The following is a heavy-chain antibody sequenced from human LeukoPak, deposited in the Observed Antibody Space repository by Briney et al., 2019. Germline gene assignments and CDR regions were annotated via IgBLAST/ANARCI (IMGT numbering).Heavy chain of an antibody. CDR3: ARDYGEWGYYYYGMDV. Sequence: GGSLRLSCAASGFTFSSYAMSWVRQAPGKGLEWVAVIWYDGSNKYYADSVKGRFTISRDNSKNTLYLQMNSLRAEDTAVYYCARDYGEWGYYYYGMDVWGQGTTVTVSS. D-gene: IGHD4-17*01. V-gene: IGHV3-33*08. CDR1: GFTFSSYA. J-gene: IGHJ6*02. CDR2: IWYDGSNK.